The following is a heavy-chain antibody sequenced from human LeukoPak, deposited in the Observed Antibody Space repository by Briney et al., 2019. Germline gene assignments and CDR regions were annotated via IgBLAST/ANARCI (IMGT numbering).Heavy chain of an antibody. CDR2: ISSSGSDI. CDR3: AREVDSSSWYLYYYYYYMDV. V-gene: IGHV3-48*03. CDR1: GFTFSNYE. D-gene: IGHD6-13*01. Sequence: GGSLRLSCAASGFTFSNYEMHWVRQAPGKGLGWVSYISSSGSDIYYADSVKGRFTISRDNAKNSLYLHMNSLRAEDTAVYYCAREVDSSSWYLYYYYYYMDVWGKGTTVTVSS. J-gene: IGHJ6*03.